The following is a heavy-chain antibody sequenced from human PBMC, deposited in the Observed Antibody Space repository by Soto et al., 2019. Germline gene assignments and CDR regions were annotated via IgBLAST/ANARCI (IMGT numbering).Heavy chain of an antibody. V-gene: IGHV4-39*01. J-gene: IGHJ4*02. CDR2: IYYSGST. D-gene: IGHD3-22*01. CDR3: ARQRYYDSSGYYSDY. Sequence: SETVSLTCTVSCGSISSRSYYWGWIRQPPGKGLEWIGSIYYSGSTYYNPSLKSRVTISVDTSKNQFSLKLSSVAAADTAVYYCARQRYYDSSGYYSDYWGQGTLVTVSS. CDR1: CGSISSRSYY.